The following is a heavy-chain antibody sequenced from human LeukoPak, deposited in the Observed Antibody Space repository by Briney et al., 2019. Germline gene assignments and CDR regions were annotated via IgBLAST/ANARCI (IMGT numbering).Heavy chain of an antibody. CDR2: IYYSGRN. J-gene: IGHJ5*02. V-gene: IGHV4-39*07. CDR1: GGSISSSSYY. CDR3: ARDRGYSSSWDRYNWFDP. Sequence: PSETLSLTCTVSGGSISSSSYYWGWIRQPPGKGLECIGSIYYSGRNYYNPSLKSRVTISVDTSKNQFSLKLSSATAADTAVYYCARDRGYSSSWDRYNWFDPWGQGTLVTVSS. D-gene: IGHD6-13*01.